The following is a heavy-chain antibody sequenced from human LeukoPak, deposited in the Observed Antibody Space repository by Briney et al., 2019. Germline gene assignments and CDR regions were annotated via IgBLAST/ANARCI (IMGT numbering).Heavy chain of an antibody. CDR2: INAGNGNT. CDR3: AREAQSVVAATMSHNWFDP. D-gene: IGHD2-15*01. V-gene: IGHV1-3*01. CDR1: GYTFTSDA. J-gene: IGHJ5*02. Sequence: GASVKVSCKASGYTFTSDAMHWVRQAPGQRLEWMGWINAGNGNTKYSQKFQGRVTITRDTSASTAYMELSSLRSEDTAVYYCAREAQSVVAATMSHNWFDPWGQGTLVTVSS.